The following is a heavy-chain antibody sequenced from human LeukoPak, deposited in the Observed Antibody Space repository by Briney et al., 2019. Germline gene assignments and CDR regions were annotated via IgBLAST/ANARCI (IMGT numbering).Heavy chain of an antibody. Sequence: SETLSLTCAVYGGSFSGYYWSWIRQPPGKGLEWIGEINHSGSTNYNPSLKSRVTISVDTSKNQFSLKLSSVTAADTAVYCCARDPTAMGVWGQGTTVTVSS. D-gene: IGHD4-4*01. CDR1: GGSFSGYY. J-gene: IGHJ6*02. CDR3: ARDPTAMGV. CDR2: INHSGST. V-gene: IGHV4-34*01.